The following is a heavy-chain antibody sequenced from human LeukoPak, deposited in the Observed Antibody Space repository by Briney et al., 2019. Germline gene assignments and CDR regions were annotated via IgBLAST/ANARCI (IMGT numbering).Heavy chain of an antibody. D-gene: IGHD3-22*01. CDR1: GGTFTKDA. V-gene: IGHV1-18*01. CDR3: ARNYYDSSGYPCHFQH. J-gene: IGHJ1*01. Sequence: ASVKVSCKLSGGTFTKDAISWVRQAPGQGLEWMGWISAYNGNTNYAQKLQGRVTMTTDTSTSTAYMELRSLRSDDTAVYYCARNYYDSSGYPCHFQHWGQGTLVTVSS. CDR2: ISAYNGNT.